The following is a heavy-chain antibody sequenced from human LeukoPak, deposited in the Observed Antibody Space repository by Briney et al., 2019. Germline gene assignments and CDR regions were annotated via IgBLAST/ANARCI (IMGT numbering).Heavy chain of an antibody. CDR1: GFTVSSNY. CDR3: ARESSGHDL. Sequence: GGSLRLSCAASGFTVSSNYMSWVRQAPGKGLEWVANIKQDGSEKYYVDSVRGRFTISRDNAKNSLYLQMNSLRAEDTAVYYCARESSGHDLWGQGTLVTVSS. CDR2: IKQDGSEK. D-gene: IGHD6-19*01. J-gene: IGHJ4*02. V-gene: IGHV3-7*01.